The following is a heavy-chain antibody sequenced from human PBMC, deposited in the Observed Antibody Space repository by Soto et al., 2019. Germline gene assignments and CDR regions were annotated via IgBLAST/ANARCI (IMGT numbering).Heavy chain of an antibody. CDR1: GGSVSSGSYY. D-gene: IGHD1-26*01. Sequence: QVQLQESGPGLVKPSETLSLTCTVSGGSVSSGSYYWSWIRQPPGKGLEWIGYIYYSGSTNYNPYLKRRVTISVDTSKNQFSLKLSSVTAADTAVYYCARADREDSGACSMDVWGQGTTVTVSS. V-gene: IGHV4-61*01. J-gene: IGHJ6*02. CDR2: IYYSGST. CDR3: ARADREDSGACSMDV.